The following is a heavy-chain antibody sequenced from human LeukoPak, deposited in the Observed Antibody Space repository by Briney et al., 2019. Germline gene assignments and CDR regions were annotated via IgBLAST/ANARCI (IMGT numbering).Heavy chain of an antibody. CDR2: INPSGGST. CDR3: AKQPAASAHEAGGSFWYFDL. Sequence: ASVKVSCKASGYTFTSYYMHWVRQAPGQGLEWMGIINPSGGSTSYAQKFQGRVTMTRDTSTSTVYMELSSLRSEDTAVYYCAKQPAASAHEAGGSFWYFDLWGRGTLVTVSS. D-gene: IGHD2-15*01. V-gene: IGHV1-46*01. J-gene: IGHJ2*01. CDR1: GYTFTSYY.